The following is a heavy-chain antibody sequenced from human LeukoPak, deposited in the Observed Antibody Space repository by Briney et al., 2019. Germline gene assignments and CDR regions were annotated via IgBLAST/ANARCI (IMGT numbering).Heavy chain of an antibody. CDR2: MNPNSGNT. V-gene: IGHV1-8*01. J-gene: IGHJ5*02. Sequence: GASVKVSCKASGYTFTSYDINWVRQATGQGLEWMGWMNPNSGNTGYAQKFQGRVTMTRNTSISTAYMELSSLRSEDTAVYYCARGRFPFTIFGVVINFDPWGQGTLVTVSS. D-gene: IGHD3-3*01. CDR3: ARGRFPFTIFGVVINFDP. CDR1: GYTFTSYD.